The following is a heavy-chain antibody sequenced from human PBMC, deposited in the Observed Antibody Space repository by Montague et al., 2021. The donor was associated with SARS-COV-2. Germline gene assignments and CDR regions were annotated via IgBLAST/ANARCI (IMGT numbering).Heavy chain of an antibody. CDR2: IYYSGST. J-gene: IGHJ5*02. CDR3: ARLVWFGELSSENWFDP. Sequence: SETLSLTCTVSGGSISSSSNYWGWIRQPPGKGLEWIGSIYYSGSTXYSSSLKSRVTISVDTSKNQFSLKLNSVTAADTAVYYCARLVWFGELSSENWFDPWGQGTLVTVSS. V-gene: IGHV4-39*01. CDR1: GGSISSSSNY. D-gene: IGHD3-10*01.